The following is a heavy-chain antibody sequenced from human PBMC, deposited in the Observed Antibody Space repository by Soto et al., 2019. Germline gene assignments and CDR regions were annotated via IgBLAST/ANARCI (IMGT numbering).Heavy chain of an antibody. Sequence: EVQLVQSGAEVKKPGESLRISCKGSGYSFTSYWISWVRQMPGKGLEWMGRIDRSDSYTNYSPSFQGTGTISAEKYISNAYLQWSSLKASDNAMYYCARLAMAASRGSYGMDVWGQGTTVTVSS. D-gene: IGHD6-19*01. CDR2: IDRSDSYT. V-gene: IGHV5-10-1*01. CDR3: ARLAMAASRGSYGMDV. CDR1: GYSFTSYW. J-gene: IGHJ6*02.